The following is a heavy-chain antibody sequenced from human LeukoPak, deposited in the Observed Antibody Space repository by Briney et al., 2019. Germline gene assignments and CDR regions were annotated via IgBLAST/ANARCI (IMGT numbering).Heavy chain of an antibody. Sequence: GGSLRLSCAAAGFTFDDYAMHWVRQAPGKGLEWVSVISWDGGTTYYADSVKGRFTISRDNSKNSLYLQMNSLRPEDTALYYCARVYGSGSYSENGIDYWGQGTLVTVSS. J-gene: IGHJ4*02. D-gene: IGHD3-10*01. CDR2: ISWDGGTT. CDR3: ARVYGSGSYSENGIDY. V-gene: IGHV3-43D*03. CDR1: GFTFDDYA.